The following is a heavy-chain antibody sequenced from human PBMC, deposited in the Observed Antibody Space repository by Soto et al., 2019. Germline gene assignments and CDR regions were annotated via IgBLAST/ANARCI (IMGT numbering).Heavy chain of an antibody. CDR1: GLSIITRTVG. J-gene: IGHJ3*01. Sequence: QTFDLAGLSIITRTVGVGWIRQPPGKALEWLALIYWNDDQRYSPSLKNRLTITKDTSKNHVVLTMTNMDPADTATYSCAHRQYQHGLDIWGQRTLVTVSS. V-gene: IGHV2-5*01. CDR2: IYWNDDQ. CDR3: AHRQYQHGLDI. D-gene: IGHD3-3*02.